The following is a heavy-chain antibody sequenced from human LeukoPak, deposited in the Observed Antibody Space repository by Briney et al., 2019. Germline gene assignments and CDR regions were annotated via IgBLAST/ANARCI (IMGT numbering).Heavy chain of an antibody. V-gene: IGHV3-30*04. CDR3: ARLANGVCD. D-gene: IGHD2-8*01. J-gene: IGHJ4*02. CDR2: TSSNERNK. Sequence: PGGSLRLSCAASGFTFSNYPMHWVRQAPGKGLEWVAVTSSNERNKHYSGSVKGRFTIFRDNSKSTLYLQMSSLRPEDTAVYYCARLANGVCDWGQGTLVTVSS. CDR1: GFTFSNYP.